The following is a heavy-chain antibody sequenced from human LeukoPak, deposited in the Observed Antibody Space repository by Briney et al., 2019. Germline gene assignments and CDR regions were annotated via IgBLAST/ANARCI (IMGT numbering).Heavy chain of an antibody. V-gene: IGHV4-30-4*01. Sequence: PSETLSLTCTVSGGSISSGDYYWSWIRRPPGKGLKWIGYIYYSGSTYYNPSLKSRVTISVDTSKNQFSLKLSSVTAADTAVYYCARDSGSDTAVNFDYWGQGTLVTVSS. CDR2: IYYSGST. CDR3: ARDSGSDTAVNFDY. J-gene: IGHJ4*02. CDR1: GGSISSGDYY. D-gene: IGHD5-18*01.